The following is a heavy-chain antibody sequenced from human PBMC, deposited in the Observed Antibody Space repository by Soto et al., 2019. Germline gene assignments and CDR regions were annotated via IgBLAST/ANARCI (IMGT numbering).Heavy chain of an antibody. CDR1: GGSISSGRDS. Sequence: QLQLQESGSGLVKPSQTLSLTCAVSGGSISSGRDSWSWSRQPPGTGLAWIGYIYHTGSTYYNPSLESLVTISVDRSKNQLALRLSSVTAADTAVYYCARIIPGDLYYGMDVVVQGTTVTVSS. CDR3: ARIIPGDLYYGMDV. J-gene: IGHJ6*02. V-gene: IGHV4-30-2*01. D-gene: IGHD3-10*01. CDR2: IYHTGST.